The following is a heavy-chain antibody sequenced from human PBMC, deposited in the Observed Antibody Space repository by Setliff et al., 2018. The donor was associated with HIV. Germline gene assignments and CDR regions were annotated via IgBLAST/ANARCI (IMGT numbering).Heavy chain of an antibody. CDR2: IYYSGST. CDR3: ARGYPGIAVAGLTYYYYYYMDV. CDR1: GGSISSYY. V-gene: IGHV4-59*01. J-gene: IGHJ6*03. Sequence: SETLSLTCTVSGGSISSYYWSWIRQPPGKGLEWIGYIYYSGSTNYNPSLKSRVTVSVDTSKNQFSLKLSSVTAADTAVYFCARGYPGIAVAGLTYYYYYYMDVWGKGTTVTV. D-gene: IGHD6-19*01.